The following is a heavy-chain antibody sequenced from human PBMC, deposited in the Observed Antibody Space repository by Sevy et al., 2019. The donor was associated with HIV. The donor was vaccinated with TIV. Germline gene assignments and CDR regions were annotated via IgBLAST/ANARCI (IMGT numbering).Heavy chain of an antibody. CDR3: ARSAWFGELVRFSYYYYMDV. CDR1: GFTFSSYE. D-gene: IGHD3-10*01. CDR2: ISSSGSTI. Sequence: GGSLRLSCAASGFTFSSYEMNWVRQAPGTGLEWVSYISSSGSTIYYADSVKGRFTISRDNAKKSLYLQMNSLRAEDTAVYYCARSAWFGELVRFSYYYYMDVGGKGTTVTVSS. V-gene: IGHV3-48*03. J-gene: IGHJ6*03.